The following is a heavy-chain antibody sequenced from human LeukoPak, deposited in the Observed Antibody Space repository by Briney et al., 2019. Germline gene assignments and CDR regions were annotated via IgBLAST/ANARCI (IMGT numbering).Heavy chain of an antibody. D-gene: IGHD3-10*01. Sequence: GGSLRLSCEVYGFTFNTYGMSWVRQAPGKGLEWVSGISGSGATYYADSVKGRFTISRDNSKNTLFLQMSSLRAEDTAVYYCAKVTSSGGSPYFFDYWGQGTLVTVSS. V-gene: IGHV3-23*01. CDR2: ISGSGAT. CDR3: AKVTSSGGSPYFFDY. J-gene: IGHJ4*02. CDR1: GFTFNTYG.